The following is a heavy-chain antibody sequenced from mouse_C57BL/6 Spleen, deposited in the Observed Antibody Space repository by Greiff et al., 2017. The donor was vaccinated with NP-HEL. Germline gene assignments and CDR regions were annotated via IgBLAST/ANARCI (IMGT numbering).Heavy chain of an antibody. J-gene: IGHJ1*03. CDR3: ARWAYYGSSWYFDV. V-gene: IGHV1-42*01. Sequence: VHVKQSGPELVKPGASVKISCKASGYSFTGYYMNWVKQSPEKSLEWIGEINPSTGGTTYNQKFKAKATLTVDKSSSTAYMQLKSLTSEDSAVYYCARWAYYGSSWYFDVWGTGTTVTVSS. D-gene: IGHD1-1*01. CDR2: INPSTGGT. CDR1: GYSFTGYY.